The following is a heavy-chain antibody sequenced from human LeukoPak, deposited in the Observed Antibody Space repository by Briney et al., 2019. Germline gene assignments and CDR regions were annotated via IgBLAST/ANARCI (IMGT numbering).Heavy chain of an antibody. CDR1: GFSVSSKY. CDR3: AKDARRSDGWYFFDH. J-gene: IGHJ4*02. Sequence: PGGSXRLSCAASGFSVSSKYMTWVRQXPGKGLEWVSVISDSGDITYYADSVKGRFTISRDNSKNTLYLQMISLRAGDTAVYYCAKDARRSDGWYFFDHWGQGTLVTVSS. V-gene: IGHV3-23*01. D-gene: IGHD6-19*01. CDR2: ISDSGDIT.